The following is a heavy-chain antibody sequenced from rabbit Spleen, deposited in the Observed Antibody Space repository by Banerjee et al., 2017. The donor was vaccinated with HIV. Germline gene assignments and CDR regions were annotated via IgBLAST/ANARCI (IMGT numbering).Heavy chain of an antibody. Sequence: QSLEESGGDLVKPGASLTLTCIASGVSFSGNSYMCWVRQAPGKGLEWIACIDTGSSGFTYFASWAKGRFTISKTSSTTVTLQMTSLPAADTATYFCARDTSSSFSSYGMDLWGQVTLVTVS. CDR2: IDTGSSGFT. J-gene: IGHJ6*01. D-gene: IGHD1-1*01. CDR3: ARDTSSSFSSYGMDL. V-gene: IGHV1S40*01. CDR1: GVSFSGNSY.